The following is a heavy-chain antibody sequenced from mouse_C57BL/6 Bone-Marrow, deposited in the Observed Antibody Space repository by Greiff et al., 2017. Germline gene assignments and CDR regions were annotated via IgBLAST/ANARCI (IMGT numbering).Heavy chain of an antibody. J-gene: IGHJ3*01. D-gene: IGHD2-3*01. CDR3: ARDRVYDGYSWFAY. V-gene: IGHV1-19*01. CDR1: GYTFTDYY. CDR2: INPYNGGT. Sequence: EVQLQQSGPVLVKPGASVKMSCKASGYTFTDYYMNWVKQSHGKSLEWIGVINPYNGGTSYNQKFKGKDTLTVDKSSSTAYMELNSLTSEDSAVYYCARDRVYDGYSWFAYWGQGTLVTVSA.